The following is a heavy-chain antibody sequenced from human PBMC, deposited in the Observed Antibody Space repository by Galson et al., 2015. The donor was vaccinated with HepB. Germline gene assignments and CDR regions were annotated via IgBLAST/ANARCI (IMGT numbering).Heavy chain of an antibody. D-gene: IGHD3-22*01. CDR1: GFTFGSYG. V-gene: IGHV3-33*01. Sequence: SLRLSCAASGFTFGSYGKHWVRQAPGKGLGWVAVIWYDGSYKYYADSVKGRFTISRDNSKNTLYLQMNSLRAEDTAVYYCARDQQTYYYDSSGFPLYYYYGMDVWGQGSTVTVSS. J-gene: IGHJ6*02. CDR2: IWYDGSYK. CDR3: ARDQQTYYYDSSGFPLYYYYGMDV.